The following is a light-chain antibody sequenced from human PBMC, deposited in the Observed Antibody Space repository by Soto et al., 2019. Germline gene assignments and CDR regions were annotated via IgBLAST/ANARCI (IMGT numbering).Light chain of an antibody. V-gene: IGKV3-15*01. CDR3: HQYNNWPPTWT. CDR2: GAS. J-gene: IGKJ1*01. CDR1: QSVSSN. Sequence: EIVMTQFPATLSVSPGERATLSCRASQSVSSNLAWYQQKPGQAPRLLIYGASTRATGIPARFSGSGSGTEFTLTISSLQPEDSALYSCHQYNNWPPTWTFGQGTKLEVK.